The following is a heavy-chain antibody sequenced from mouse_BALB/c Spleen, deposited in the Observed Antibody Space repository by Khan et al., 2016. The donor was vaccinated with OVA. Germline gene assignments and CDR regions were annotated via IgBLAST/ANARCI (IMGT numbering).Heavy chain of an antibody. D-gene: IGHD2-1*01. J-gene: IGHJ4*01. Sequence: VQLQQSGPELVKPGASVRISCKASGYTFTSYYIHWVKQRPGQGLEWIGWIYPGNINTGYNEKFKGKATLTADKSSSTAYMPLSSLTSEDSAVYFCARRGGNYPSYAMDYWGQGTSVTVSS. V-gene: IGHV1S56*01. CDR3: ARRGGNYPSYAMDY. CDR2: IYPGNINT. CDR1: GYTFTSYY.